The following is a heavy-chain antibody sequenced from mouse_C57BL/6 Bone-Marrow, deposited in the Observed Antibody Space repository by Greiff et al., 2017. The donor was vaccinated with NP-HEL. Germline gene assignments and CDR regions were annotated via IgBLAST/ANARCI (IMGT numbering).Heavy chain of an antibody. D-gene: IGHD1-1*01. CDR2: IWGVGST. J-gene: IGHJ3*01. Sequence: VQLQQSGPGLVAPSQSLSITCTVSGFSLTSYGVDWVRQSPGKGLEWLGVIWGVGSTNYNSALKSRLSISKDNSKSQVFLKMNSLQTDDTAMYYCAMRATEGFAYWGQGTLVTVSA. V-gene: IGHV2-6*01. CDR3: AMRATEGFAY. CDR1: GFSLTSYG.